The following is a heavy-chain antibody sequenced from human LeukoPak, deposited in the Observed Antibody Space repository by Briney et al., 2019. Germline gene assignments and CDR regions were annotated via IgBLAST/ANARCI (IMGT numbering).Heavy chain of an antibody. CDR1: GYIFTSYG. CDR3: ARDLRYCSSTSCPTNWFDP. Sequence: ASVKVSCKASGYIFTSYGISWVRQAPGQGLEWMGWINPNSGGTNYAQKFQGRVTMTRDTSISTAYMELSRLRSDDTAVYYCARDLRYCSSTSCPTNWFDPWGQGTLVTVSS. D-gene: IGHD2-2*01. CDR2: INPNSGGT. V-gene: IGHV1-2*02. J-gene: IGHJ5*02.